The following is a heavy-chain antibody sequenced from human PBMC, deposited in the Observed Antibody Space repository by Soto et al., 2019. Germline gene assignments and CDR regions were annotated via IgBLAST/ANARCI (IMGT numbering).Heavy chain of an antibody. J-gene: IGHJ6*02. Sequence: GGSLRLSCAASGFTFSNFVMRWVRQTPGKGLEWVSTITDTGGDTYYTDSVKGRFTISRDNSKNTLYLQMTSLRAEDTALYYCTKASSDRHHMDVWGQGTTVTVSS. V-gene: IGHV3-23*01. CDR2: ITDTGGDT. CDR3: TKASSDRHHMDV. CDR1: GFTFSNFV.